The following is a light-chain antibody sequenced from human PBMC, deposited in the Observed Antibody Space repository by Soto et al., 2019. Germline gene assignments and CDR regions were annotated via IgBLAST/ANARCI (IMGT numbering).Light chain of an antibody. V-gene: IGKV3-15*01. J-gene: IGKJ4*01. CDR2: AAS. CDR1: QSVSSN. CDR3: QQYNNWPLT. Sequence: EIVMTQSPATLSVSPGERATLSCRASQSVSSNLAWYQQKPGQAPRLLIYAASPRATGIPARFSGSGSGTEFTLTIRSLQSEDFAVYYCQQYNNWPLTFGGGAKVEIK.